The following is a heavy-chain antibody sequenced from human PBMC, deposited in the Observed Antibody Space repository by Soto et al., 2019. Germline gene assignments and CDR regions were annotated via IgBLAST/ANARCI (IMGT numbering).Heavy chain of an antibody. D-gene: IGHD2-8*01. CDR3: ARDAGYCTNGVCYNYYYCGMDV. CDR1: GFTFSSYS. V-gene: IGHV3-48*04. CDR2: ISSSSSTI. J-gene: IGHJ6*02. Sequence: GGSLRLSCAASGFTFSSYSMNWVRQAPGKGLEWVSYISSSSSTIYYADSVKGRFTISRDNAKNSLYLQMNSLRAEDTAVYYCARDAGYCTNGVCYNYYYCGMDVWGQGTTVTVSS.